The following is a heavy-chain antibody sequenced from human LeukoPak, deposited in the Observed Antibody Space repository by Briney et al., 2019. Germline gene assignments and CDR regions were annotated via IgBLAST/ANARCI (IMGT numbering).Heavy chain of an antibody. CDR3: AKELYIVVGY. V-gene: IGHV3-23*01. D-gene: IGHD2-21*01. CDR2: ISGSGGST. CDR1: GFTFSNSG. Sequence: GGSLRLSCSASGFTFSNSGMHWVRQAPGKGLEWVSAISGSGGSTYYADSVKGRFTISRDNAKNTLYLQMNSLRAEDTAVYYCAKELYIVVGYWGQGTLVTVSS. J-gene: IGHJ4*02.